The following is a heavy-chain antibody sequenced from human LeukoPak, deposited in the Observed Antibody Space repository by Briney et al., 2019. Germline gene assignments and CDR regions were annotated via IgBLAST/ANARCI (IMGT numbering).Heavy chain of an antibody. CDR2: ISGSGGST. V-gene: IGHV3-23*01. CDR1: GFTFSSYS. J-gene: IGHJ4*02. CDR3: TTCSPDFWSGNYQYYFDH. Sequence: GGSLRLSCAASGFTFSSYSMNWVRQAPGKGLEWVSGISGSGGSTYYADSVKGRFTISRDNSKNTLYLQMNSLKTEDTAVYYCTTCSPDFWSGNYQYYFDHWGQGTLVTVSS. D-gene: IGHD3-3*01.